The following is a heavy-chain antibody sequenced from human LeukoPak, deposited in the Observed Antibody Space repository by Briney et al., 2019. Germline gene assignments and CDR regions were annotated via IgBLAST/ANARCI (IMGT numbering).Heavy chain of an antibody. CDR2: ISSSSSYI. CDR1: GSTFSSYS. CDR3: ARTGWYCSGGSCYSDY. V-gene: IGHV3-21*01. J-gene: IGHJ4*02. D-gene: IGHD2-15*01. Sequence: GGSLRLSCAASGSTFSSYSMNWVRQAPGKGLEWVSSISSSSSYIYYADSVKGRFTISRDNAKNSLYLQMNSLRAEDTAVYYCARTGWYCSGGSCYSDYWGQGTLVTVSS.